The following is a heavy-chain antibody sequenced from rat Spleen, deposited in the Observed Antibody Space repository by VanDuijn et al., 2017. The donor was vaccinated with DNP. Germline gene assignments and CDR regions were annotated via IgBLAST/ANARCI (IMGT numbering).Heavy chain of an antibody. CDR3: ARHRGLRIITPNPLFDY. CDR1: GFIFSNYW. V-gene: IGHV5-31*01. D-gene: IGHD1-6*01. CDR2: ITNTGDGT. J-gene: IGHJ2*01. Sequence: EVQLVESGGGPVQPGRSLKLSCVASGFIFSNYWMTWIRQAPGKGLEWVASITNTGDGTYYSDSVKGRFSISRDNAKNTLYLQMDSLRSDDTATYYCARHRGLRIITPNPLFDYWGQGVMVTVSS.